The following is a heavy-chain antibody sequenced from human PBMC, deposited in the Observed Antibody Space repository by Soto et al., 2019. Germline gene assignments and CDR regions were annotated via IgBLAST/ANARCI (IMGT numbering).Heavy chain of an antibody. CDR1: GFTFSSYA. CDR2: ISYDGSNK. V-gene: IGHV3-30-3*01. Sequence: PGGSLRLSCAASGFTFSSYAMHWVRQAPGKGLEWVAVISYDGSNKYYADSVKGRFTISRDNSKNTLYLQMNSLRAEDTAVYYCALAYYYYYGMDVWGQGTTVTVSS. CDR3: ALAYYYYYGMDV. J-gene: IGHJ6*02.